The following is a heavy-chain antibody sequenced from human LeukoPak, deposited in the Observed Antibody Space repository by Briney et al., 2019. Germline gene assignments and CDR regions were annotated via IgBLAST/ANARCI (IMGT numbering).Heavy chain of an antibody. CDR1: GFTFSSYG. D-gene: IGHD1-26*01. CDR2: ILHDGSNK. J-gene: IGHJ4*02. Sequence: PGRSLRLSCAVSGFTFSSYGMNWVRQSPGKGLEWVAVILHDGSNKYYADSVKGRFTISRDNSKNTMYLQMNSLRDEDTAVYYCAKKGAVGPTTGNYFDPWGQGTLVTVSS. V-gene: IGHV3-30*18. CDR3: AKKGAVGPTTGNYFDP.